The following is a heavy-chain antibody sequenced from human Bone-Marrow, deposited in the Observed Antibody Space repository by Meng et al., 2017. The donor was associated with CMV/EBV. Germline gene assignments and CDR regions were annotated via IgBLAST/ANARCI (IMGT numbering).Heavy chain of an antibody. Sequence: GGSLRLSCAASGFTFSSYEMNWVRQALGKGLEWVSYISSSGSTIYYADSVKGRFTISRDNAKNSLYLQMNSLRAEDTAVYYCASSVYGDYENWGQGTRVTVSS. CDR3: ASSVYGDYEN. CDR2: ISSSGSTI. CDR1: GFTFSSYE. J-gene: IGHJ4*02. D-gene: IGHD4-17*01. V-gene: IGHV3-48*03.